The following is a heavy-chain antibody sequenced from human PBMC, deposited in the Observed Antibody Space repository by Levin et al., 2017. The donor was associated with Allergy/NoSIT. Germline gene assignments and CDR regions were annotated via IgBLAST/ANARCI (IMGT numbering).Heavy chain of an antibody. Sequence: ASVKVSCKASGYTFTSYAMHWVRQAPGQRLEWMGWINAGNGNTKYAQKFQGRVTITRDTSASTAYMELSSLRSEDTAVYYCAGEPLGTTSFDYWGQGPLVTVSS. CDR3: AGEPLGTTSFDY. V-gene: IGHV1-3*01. D-gene: IGHD1-7*01. J-gene: IGHJ4*02. CDR2: INAGNGNT. CDR1: GYTFTSYA.